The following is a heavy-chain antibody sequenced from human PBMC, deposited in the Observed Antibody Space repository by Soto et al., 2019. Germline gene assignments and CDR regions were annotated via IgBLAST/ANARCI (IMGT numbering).Heavy chain of an antibody. CDR2: MFARGSS. Sequence: QVQLQEAGPGLVKPSETLFLTCAVSGDSISSPNWWSWYRQPPRTGLELIGEMFARGSSNYNPALNGRVTISLDTSKNHFSLKLTSLAAADTAIYYCAREGFDPRPDYWGQGIPVTVSS. CDR1: GDSISSPNW. CDR3: AREGFDPRPDY. V-gene: IGHV4-4*02. J-gene: IGHJ4*02.